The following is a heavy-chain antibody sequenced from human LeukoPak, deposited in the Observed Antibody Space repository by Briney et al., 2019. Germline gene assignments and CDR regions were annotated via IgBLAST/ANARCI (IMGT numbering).Heavy chain of an antibody. D-gene: IGHD3-10*01. CDR2: IYYSGST. Sequence: SETLSLTCTVSGGSISSYYWSWIRQPPGKGLEWIGYIYYSGSTNYNPSLKSRVTISVDTSKNQFSLKLSSVTAADTAVCYCARGLGFGANWFDPWGQGTLVTVSS. CDR3: ARGLGFGANWFDP. V-gene: IGHV4-59*01. CDR1: GGSISSYY. J-gene: IGHJ5*02.